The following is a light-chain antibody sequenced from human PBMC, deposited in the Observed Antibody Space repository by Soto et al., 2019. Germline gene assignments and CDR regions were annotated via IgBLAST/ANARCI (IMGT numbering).Light chain of an antibody. V-gene: IGLV4-69*01. CDR3: QTWGTGIPSWV. CDR1: SGHSNYA. J-gene: IGLJ3*02. Sequence: QTVVTQSPSASASLGASVKLTCTLSSGHSNYAIAWHQRQPEKGPRYLMKVNSDGSHSKGDGIPDRFSGSSSGAERYLTISRLQSEDEADYYCQTWGTGIPSWVFGGGTKLTVL. CDR2: VNSDGSH.